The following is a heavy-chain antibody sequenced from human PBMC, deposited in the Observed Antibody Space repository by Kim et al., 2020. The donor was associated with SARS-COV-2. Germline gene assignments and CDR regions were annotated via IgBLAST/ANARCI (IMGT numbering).Heavy chain of an antibody. Sequence: GGSLRLSCAASGFTFDDYAMHWVRQAPGKGLEWVSGISWNSGSIGYADSVKGRFTISRDNAKNSLYLQMNSLRAEDTALYYCAKVKPRELVSSAFDIWGQGTMVTVSS. CDR2: ISWNSGSI. CDR3: AKVKPRELVSSAFDI. J-gene: IGHJ3*02. D-gene: IGHD1-26*01. V-gene: IGHV3-9*01. CDR1: GFTFDDYA.